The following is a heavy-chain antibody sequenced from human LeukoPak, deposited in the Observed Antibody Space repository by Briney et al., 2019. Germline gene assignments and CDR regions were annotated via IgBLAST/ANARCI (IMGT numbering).Heavy chain of an antibody. V-gene: IGHV4-34*01. CDR3: ARVPLPYCGGDCYSRGWGY. CDR1: GGSISSGGYS. CDR2: INHSGST. D-gene: IGHD2-21*02. Sequence: SETLSLTCAVSGGSISSGGYSWSWIRQPPGKGLEWIGEINHSGSTNYNPSLKSRVTISVDTSKNQFSLKLSSVTAADTAVYYCARVPLPYCGGDCYSRGWGYWGQGTLVTVSS. J-gene: IGHJ4*02.